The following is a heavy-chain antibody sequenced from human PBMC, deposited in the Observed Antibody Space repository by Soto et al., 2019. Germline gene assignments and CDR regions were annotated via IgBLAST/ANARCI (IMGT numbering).Heavy chain of an antibody. CDR3: ARGSQQLAHNWFDP. J-gene: IGHJ5*02. D-gene: IGHD6-13*01. CDR2: IFPDDSDT. V-gene: IGHV5-51*01. Sequence: GESLKISCKASGFSFTSYWIAWVRQMPGKGLEWMGVIFPDDSDTRYSPSFQGQVTISADKSISTAYLQWSSLKASDTAMYYCARGSQQLAHNWFDPWGQGTLVTVSS. CDR1: GFSFTSYW.